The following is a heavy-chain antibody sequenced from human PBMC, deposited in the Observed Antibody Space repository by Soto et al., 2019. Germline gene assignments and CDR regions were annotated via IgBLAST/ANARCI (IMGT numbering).Heavy chain of an antibody. V-gene: IGHV3-23*01. J-gene: IGHJ4*02. CDR1: GFTFSSYG. D-gene: IGHD2-15*01. CDR3: ARSDPYCSGGSCYSLFDY. Sequence: GGSLRLSCAASGFTFSSYGMSWVRKTPGKGLEWVSGISGSGGSTFYADSVKGRFTISRDNSKNTLFLEMNSLRAEDTAVYYCARSDPYCSGGSCYSLFDYWGQGTLVTVSS. CDR2: ISGSGGST.